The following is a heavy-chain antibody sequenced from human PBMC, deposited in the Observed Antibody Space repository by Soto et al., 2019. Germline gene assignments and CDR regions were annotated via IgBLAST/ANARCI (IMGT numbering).Heavy chain of an antibody. CDR3: ARDRRDCSGGGCYGFDA. Sequence: SVKVSCKASGGTFSIYSISWVRQAPGQGLEWMGGIIPIFGTANYAQKFQGRVTITADESTGTAYMELSSLRSEDTAVYYCARDRRDCSGGGCYGFDAWGQGALVTVSS. CDR2: IIPIFGTA. D-gene: IGHD2-15*01. V-gene: IGHV1-69*13. CDR1: GGTFSIYS. J-gene: IGHJ5*02.